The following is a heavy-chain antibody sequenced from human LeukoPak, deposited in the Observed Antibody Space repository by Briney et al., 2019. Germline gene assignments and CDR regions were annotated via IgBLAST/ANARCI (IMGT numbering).Heavy chain of an antibody. CDR2: IYYSGST. Sequence: SETLSLTCTVSGGSISSGGYYWSWIRQHPGKGLEWIGYIYYSGSTYYNPSLESRVTISVDTSKNQFSLKLSSVTAADTAVYYCARAPQLWFGELLVQAWFDPWGQGTLVTVSS. CDR3: ARAPQLWFGELLVQAWFDP. D-gene: IGHD3-10*01. J-gene: IGHJ5*02. CDR1: GGSISSGGYY. V-gene: IGHV4-31*03.